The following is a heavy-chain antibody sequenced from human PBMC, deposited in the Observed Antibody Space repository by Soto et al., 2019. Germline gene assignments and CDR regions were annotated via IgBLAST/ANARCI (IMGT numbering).Heavy chain of an antibody. D-gene: IGHD6-19*01. CDR2: IFPNVGTA. J-gene: IGHJ4*02. Sequence: QVHLEQSGAEMKKPGTSVKVSCKASGGSLSTNEIDWVRQAPGQGLEWMGRIFPNVGTADYAQKFQGRLTIIADESTATVFMELSRLSPADTAVYFCARARYSSRWGTFDSWGQGTQVAVSS. CDR3: ARARYSSRWGTFDS. V-gene: IGHV1-69*01. CDR1: GGSLSTNE.